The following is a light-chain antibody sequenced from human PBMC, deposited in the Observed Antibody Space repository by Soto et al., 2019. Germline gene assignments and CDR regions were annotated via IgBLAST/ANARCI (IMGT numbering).Light chain of an antibody. V-gene: IGKV3-20*01. Sequence: EIVLTQSPGTLSLSPGVRATLSCRASQSVSSSYLAWYQQKPGQAPRLLIYGASSRATGIPDRFSGSGSGTDFTLTIRRLEPEDVAVYYCEQYGSSPPYSFGQGTKLEIK. CDR3: EQYGSSPPYS. J-gene: IGKJ2*01. CDR2: GAS. CDR1: QSVSSSY.